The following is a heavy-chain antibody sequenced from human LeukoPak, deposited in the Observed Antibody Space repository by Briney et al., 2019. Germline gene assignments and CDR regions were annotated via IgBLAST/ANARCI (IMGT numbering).Heavy chain of an antibody. D-gene: IGHD1-26*01. Sequence: GASVKVSCKASGFTFTSSAMQWVRQARGQRLEWIGWIVVGNGNTNYAQKFQERVTITRDMSTSTAYMELSSLRSEDTAVYYCAAVWVSGSYYVDYWGQGTLVTVSS. V-gene: IGHV1-58*02. CDR3: AAVWVSGSYYVDY. CDR1: GFTFTSSA. CDR2: IVVGNGNT. J-gene: IGHJ4*02.